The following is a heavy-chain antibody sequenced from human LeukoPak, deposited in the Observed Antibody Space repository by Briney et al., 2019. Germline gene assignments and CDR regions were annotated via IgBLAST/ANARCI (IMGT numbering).Heavy chain of an antibody. V-gene: IGHV3-53*01. CDR1: GFDVNSNY. Sequence: VGSLRLSCAASGFDVNSNYMSWVRQAPGKGLEWVSVIYSGGSTYYADSVKGRFTISRDIFKNTLYLQMNSLRAEDTAMYYCAHKRAVAGLGVVFDCWGQGTLVTVSS. CDR2: IYSGGST. D-gene: IGHD6-19*01. CDR3: AHKRAVAGLGVVFDC. J-gene: IGHJ4*02.